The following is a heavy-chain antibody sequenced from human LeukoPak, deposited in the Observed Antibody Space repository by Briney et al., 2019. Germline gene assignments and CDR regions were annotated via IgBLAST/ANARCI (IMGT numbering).Heavy chain of an antibody. CDR2: ISSSSGTI. D-gene: IGHD3-22*01. CDR3: ARVSGYPNWFDP. CDR1: GFTFSSYS. J-gene: IGHJ5*02. V-gene: IGHV3-48*01. Sequence: GGSPRLSCAASGFTFSSYSMNWVRQAPGKGLEWVSYISSSSGTIYYADSVKGRFTISRDNAKNSLYLQMNSLRAEDTAVYYCARVSGYPNWFDPWGQGTLVTVSS.